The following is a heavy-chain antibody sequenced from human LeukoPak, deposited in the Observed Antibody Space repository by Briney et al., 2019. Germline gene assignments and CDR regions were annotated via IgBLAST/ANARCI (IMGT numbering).Heavy chain of an antibody. V-gene: IGHV3-23*01. CDR2: ISGSGGNT. CDR3: ARGRGGDYVPSRFDY. Sequence: GGSLRLSCSASGFAFSSFAMGWVRQAPGKGLKWVSSISGSGGNTYYADSVEGRFTVSRDNSKNTLYLQMNSLRAEDTALYYCARGRGGDYVPSRFDYWGQGTLVTVSS. J-gene: IGHJ4*02. D-gene: IGHD4-17*01. CDR1: GFAFSSFA.